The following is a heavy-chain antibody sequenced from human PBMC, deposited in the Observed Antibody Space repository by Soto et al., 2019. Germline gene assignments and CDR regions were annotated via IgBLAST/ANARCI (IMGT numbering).Heavy chain of an antibody. CDR2: ISAYNGNT. CDR3: ARDLGSAWYYYFDY. D-gene: IGHD6-19*01. J-gene: IGHJ4*02. V-gene: IGHV1-18*04. CDR1: GYTFTSYG. Sequence: ASVKVSCKASGYTFTSYGISWVRQAPGQGLEWMGWISAYNGNTNYAQKLQGRVTMTTDTSTSTAYMGLRSLRSDDTAVYYCARDLGSAWYYYFDYWGQGTLVTVSS.